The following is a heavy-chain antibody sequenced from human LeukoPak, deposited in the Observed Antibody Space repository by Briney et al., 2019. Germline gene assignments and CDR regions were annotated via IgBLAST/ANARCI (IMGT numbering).Heavy chain of an antibody. CDR2: ASVFDGQA. D-gene: IGHD3-10*01. CDR3: ARLDYASGSYYSAPLDH. CDR1: AYTFNNFW. V-gene: IGHV1-18*01. J-gene: IGHJ4*02. Sequence: ASVIVSCKPDAYTFNNFWISWVRQAPGQVLEWLGWASVFDGQAKYAQSGEDRVTITTGTSTGTAYMDLRSLRSDDTAIYYCARLDYASGSYYSAPLDHWGQGTLVTVSS.